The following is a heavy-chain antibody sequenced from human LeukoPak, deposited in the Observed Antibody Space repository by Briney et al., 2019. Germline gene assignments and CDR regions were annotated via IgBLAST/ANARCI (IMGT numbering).Heavy chain of an antibody. CDR2: IIPIFGTA. D-gene: IGHD2-8*01. CDR3: ARDNSGDNGLHFDY. J-gene: IGHJ4*02. V-gene: IGHV1-69*13. CDR1: GGTFSSYA. Sequence: GASVTVSFTASGGTFSSYAISWVRQAPGQGLEWMGGIIPIFGTANYAQKFQGRVTITADESTSTAYMELSSLRSEDTAVYYCARDNSGDNGLHFDYWGQGTLVTVSS.